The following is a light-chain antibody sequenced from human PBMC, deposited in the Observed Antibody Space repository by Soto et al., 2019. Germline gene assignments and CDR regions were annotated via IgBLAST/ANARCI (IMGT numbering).Light chain of an antibody. J-gene: IGKJ2*01. V-gene: IGKV3-20*01. CDR2: GAS. Sequence: EIVLTQSPGTLSLSPGERATLSCRASQSVGSNYLAWYQQKPGQAPRLIIYGASNRATGIPDRFSGSGSGTDFTLTISRLKPEDFAVYYCQHYGTSAYTFGQGTTLEIK. CDR3: QHYGTSAYT. CDR1: QSVGSNY.